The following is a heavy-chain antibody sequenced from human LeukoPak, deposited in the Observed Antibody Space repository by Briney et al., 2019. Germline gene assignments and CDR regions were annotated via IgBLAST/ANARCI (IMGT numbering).Heavy chain of an antibody. CDR2: ISSSSSTI. CDR3: AGLTTVTTGDAFDI. D-gene: IGHD4-11*01. V-gene: IGHV3-48*01. CDR1: GFTFSSCS. Sequence: GGSLRLSCAASGFTFSSCSMNWVRQAPGKGLEWVSYISSSSSTIYYADSVKGRFTISRDNAKNSLYLQMNSLRAEDTAVYYCAGLTTVTTGDAFDIWGQGTMVTVSS. J-gene: IGHJ3*02.